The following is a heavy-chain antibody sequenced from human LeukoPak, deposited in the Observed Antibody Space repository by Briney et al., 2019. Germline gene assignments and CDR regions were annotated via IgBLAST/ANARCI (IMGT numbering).Heavy chain of an antibody. Sequence: SVKVSCKASGGTFSSYAISWVRQAPGQGLEWMGGIIPIFGTANYAQKFLGRVTITADESTSTAYMELSSLRSEDTAVYYCARYKYAYYYDSSGYYSETFDYWGQGTLVTVSS. V-gene: IGHV1-69*13. CDR3: ARYKYAYYYDSSGYYSETFDY. D-gene: IGHD3-22*01. CDR2: IIPIFGTA. J-gene: IGHJ4*02. CDR1: GGTFSSYA.